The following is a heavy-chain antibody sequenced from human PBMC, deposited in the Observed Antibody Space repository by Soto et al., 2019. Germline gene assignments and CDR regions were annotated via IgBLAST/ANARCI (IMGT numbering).Heavy chain of an antibody. D-gene: IGHD1-20*01. J-gene: IGHJ6*02. CDR3: ARLSTLSRYNWNQLRYYSYYGIDV. Sequence: SETLSLTCTVSGGSISSSSYYWGWIRQPPGKGLEWIGSIYYSGSTYYNPSLKSRVTISVDTSKNQFSLKLISVTAADTAVYYCARLSTLSRYNWNQLRYYSYYGIDVWGQGTTVTLFS. CDR1: GGSISSSSYY. CDR2: IYYSGST. V-gene: IGHV4-39*01.